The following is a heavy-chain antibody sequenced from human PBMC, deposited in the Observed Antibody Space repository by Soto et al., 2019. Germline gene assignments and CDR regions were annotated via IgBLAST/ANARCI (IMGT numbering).Heavy chain of an antibody. D-gene: IGHD6-13*01. CDR2: MSYDGSQK. V-gene: IGHV3-30-3*01. J-gene: IGHJ4*02. CDR1: GFIFSTYT. CDR3: TIAKSRRWHNFDY. Sequence: QVQLVESGGGVVQPGRSLRLSCAASGFIFSTYTMHWVRQAPGKGLEWLTVMSYDGSQKYYADSVKGRLTISRDNSKNTLYLQKTRPRAEEKAVYPCTIAKSRRWHNFDYLGQGTLVTVSS.